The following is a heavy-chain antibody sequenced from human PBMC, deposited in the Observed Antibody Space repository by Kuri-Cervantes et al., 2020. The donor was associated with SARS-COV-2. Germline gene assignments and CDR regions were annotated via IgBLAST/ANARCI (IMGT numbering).Heavy chain of an antibody. D-gene: IGHD3-3*01. J-gene: IGHJ5*02. CDR3: ARGRRLRFLEWLGFDP. Sequence: LSLTCAVYGGSFSGYYWSWIRQPPGKGLEWIGEINHSGSTNYNPSLKSRVTISVDTSKNQFSLKLSSVTAADTAVYYCARGRRLRFLEWLGFDPWGQGTLVTVSS. CDR2: INHSGST. V-gene: IGHV4-34*01. CDR1: GGSFSGYY.